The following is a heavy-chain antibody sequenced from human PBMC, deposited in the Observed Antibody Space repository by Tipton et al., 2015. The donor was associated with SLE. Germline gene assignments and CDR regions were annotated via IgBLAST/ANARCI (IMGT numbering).Heavy chain of an antibody. D-gene: IGHD1-26*01. J-gene: IGHJ4*02. V-gene: IGHV4-4*07. Sequence: TLSLTCTVFGGSFSSYYWSWIRKTAGKGLEWMGQIHSSGSTSSNPSLKSRVSISVDMSKNQVSRKLSSVTAADTALYYCARHFSGSYSFDYWGQGKLVTVSS. CDR1: GGSFSSYY. CDR2: IHSSGST. CDR3: ARHFSGSYSFDY.